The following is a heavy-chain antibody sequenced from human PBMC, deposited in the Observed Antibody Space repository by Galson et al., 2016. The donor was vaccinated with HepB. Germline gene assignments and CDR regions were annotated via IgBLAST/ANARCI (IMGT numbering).Heavy chain of an antibody. V-gene: IGHV1-18*04. CDR2: ISANSGNT. D-gene: IGHD3-3*01. CDR1: GYRFPTYG. J-gene: IGHJ4*02. CDR3: ARDVRFRLDY. Sequence: SVKVSCKVSGYRFPTYGISWVRQAPGQGLEWLGWISANSGNTYYAQKFQGRVTMTRDTSASTVYMDLRSLRSDDTAVYYCARDVRFRLDYWGQGTLVTVSS.